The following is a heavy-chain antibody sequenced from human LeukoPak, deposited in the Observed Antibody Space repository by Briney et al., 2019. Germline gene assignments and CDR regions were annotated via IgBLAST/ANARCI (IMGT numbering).Heavy chain of an antibody. Sequence: SETLSLTCTVSGGSISSNDHYWRWIRQPPGKSREWIGYICYSRRTFYNPSLKTRGAIAVDTSKNQFSLRLSSVSAADTALYYCARSSYDTVGGDYFDFWGQGILVTVSS. CDR3: ARSSYDTVGGDYFDF. V-gene: IGHV4-30-4*08. CDR2: ICYSRRT. CDR1: GGSISSNDHY. D-gene: IGHD3-9*01. J-gene: IGHJ4*02.